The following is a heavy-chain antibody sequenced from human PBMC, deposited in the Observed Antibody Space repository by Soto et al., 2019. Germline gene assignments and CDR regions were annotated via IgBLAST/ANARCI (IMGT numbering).Heavy chain of an antibody. J-gene: IGHJ6*02. Sequence: PSETLSLTCSVSGDSIRNYYWSWIRQPPGKGLEWIGFISYSGGTSYNPSLKTRLAISKDTSKKQVVLTMTNVDPVDSATYYCARTIRGNTKNPPHTDYGMDVWGQGTTVTVSS. V-gene: IGHV4-59*01. CDR3: ARTIRGNTKNPPHTDYGMDV. CDR2: ISYSGGT. D-gene: IGHD3-10*01. CDR1: GDSIRNYY.